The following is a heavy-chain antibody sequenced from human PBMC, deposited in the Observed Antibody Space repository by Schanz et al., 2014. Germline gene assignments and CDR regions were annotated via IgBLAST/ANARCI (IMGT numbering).Heavy chain of an antibody. CDR2: IYASGAT. CDR1: GFTVSSDH. D-gene: IGHD2-2*01. CDR3: AKDLLYGAPMPLNHLDY. Sequence: EVQLVESGGGFVQPGGSLGLSCVVSGFTVSSDHMSWVRQAPGKGLEWVSTIYASGATYYADSVKRRFTISRDISKNTLHLQVTSLRAEDTAIYYCAKDLLYGAPMPLNHLDYWGQGTLVTASS. V-gene: IGHV3-66*01. J-gene: IGHJ4*02.